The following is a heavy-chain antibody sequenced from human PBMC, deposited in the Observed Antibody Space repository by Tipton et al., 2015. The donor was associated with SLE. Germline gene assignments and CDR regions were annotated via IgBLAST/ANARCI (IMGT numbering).Heavy chain of an antibody. J-gene: IGHJ4*02. CDR3: AVGGGQLRYYFDY. D-gene: IGHD6-6*01. CDR2: IRYDGSNK. Sequence: RSLRLSCAASGFTFSSYGMHWVRQAPGKGLEWAAFIRYDGSNKYYADSVKGRFTISRDNSKNTLYLQMNSLRAEDTAVYYCAVGGGQLRYYFDYWGQGTLVTVSS. CDR1: GFTFSSYG. V-gene: IGHV3-33*08.